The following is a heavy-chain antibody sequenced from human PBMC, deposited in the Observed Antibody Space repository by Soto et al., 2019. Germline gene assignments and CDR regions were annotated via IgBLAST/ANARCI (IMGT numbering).Heavy chain of an antibody. V-gene: IGHV1-18*01. CDR3: AKNGQPPCYYYGMDV. CDR2: ISGYNGDT. J-gene: IGHJ6*02. Sequence: GPGAKKPGASVKVSCKASGYTFSRYGISCVRQAPGQGLEWMGWISGYNGDTKYAQKVQDRVTITIDTSTYTAYMELRSLTSDDTAIYYCAKNGQPPCYYYGMDVWGQGTTVTVSS. CDR1: GYTFSRYG. D-gene: IGHD2-8*01.